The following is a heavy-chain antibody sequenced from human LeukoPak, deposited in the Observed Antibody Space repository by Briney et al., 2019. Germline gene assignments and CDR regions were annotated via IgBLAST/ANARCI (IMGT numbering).Heavy chain of an antibody. V-gene: IGHV4-59*08. CDR2: IYYSGGT. D-gene: IGHD1-26*01. J-gene: IGHJ6*02. CDR3: ARLPQYDSGSYYYYYGMDV. CDR1: GGSISSYY. Sequence: SETLSLTCTVSGGSISSYYWSWIRQPPGKGLEWIGYIYYSGGTNYNPSLKSRVTISVDTSKNQFSLKLSSVTAADTAVYYCARLPQYDSGSYYYYYGMDVWGQGTTVTVSS.